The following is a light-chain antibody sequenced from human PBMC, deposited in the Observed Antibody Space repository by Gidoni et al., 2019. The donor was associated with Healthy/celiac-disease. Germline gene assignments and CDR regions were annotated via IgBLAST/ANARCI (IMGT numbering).Light chain of an antibody. CDR3: QQSYSTPYT. CDR1: QSISSY. CDR2: AAS. V-gene: IGKV1-39*01. J-gene: IGKJ2*01. Sequence: GDRVTITCRASQSISSYLNWYQQKPGKAPKLLIYAASSLQSGVPSRFSGSGSGTDFTLTISSLQPEDFATYYCQQSYSTPYTFGQGTKLEI.